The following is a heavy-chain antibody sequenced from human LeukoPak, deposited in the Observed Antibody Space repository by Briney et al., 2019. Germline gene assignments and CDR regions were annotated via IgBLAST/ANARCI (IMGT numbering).Heavy chain of an antibody. CDR2: ISYDGSNK. CDR1: GFTFSSYA. V-gene: IGHV3-30*04. Sequence: GGSLRLSCAASGFTFSSYAMHWVRQAPGKGLEWVAVISYDGSNKYYADSVKGRFTISRDNSKNTLYLQMNSLRAEDTAVYYCARDRMRGFDYWGQGTLVTVSS. CDR3: ARDRMRGFDY. J-gene: IGHJ4*02.